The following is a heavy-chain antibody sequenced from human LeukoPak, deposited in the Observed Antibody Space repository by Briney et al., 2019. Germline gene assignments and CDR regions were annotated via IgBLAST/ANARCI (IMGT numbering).Heavy chain of an antibody. V-gene: IGHV4-59*01. Sequence: SETLSLTCTVSGGSISSYYWSWIRQPPGKGLEWIGYIYYSGGTNYNPSLKSRVTISVDTSKNQFSLKLSSVTAADTAVYYCARDPWSYYYMDVWGKGTTVTVSS. D-gene: IGHD2-8*01. CDR3: ARDPWSYYYMDV. CDR1: GGSISSYY. J-gene: IGHJ6*03. CDR2: IYYSGGT.